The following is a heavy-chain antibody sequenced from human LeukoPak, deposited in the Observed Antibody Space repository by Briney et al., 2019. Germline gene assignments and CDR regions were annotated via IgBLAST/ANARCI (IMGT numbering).Heavy chain of an antibody. CDR2: ISTGGGSI. CDR3: ARDATTAVGVVYMDV. J-gene: IGHJ6*03. Sequence: PGGSLRLSCAASGFTFSSYWMSWVRQAPGKGLEWISHISTGGGSIHYADSVEGRFTISRDNAKNSVYLQMDSLRAEDTAVYFCARDATTAVGVVYMDVWGRGTTVTISS. D-gene: IGHD6-13*01. V-gene: IGHV3-48*04. CDR1: GFTFSSYW.